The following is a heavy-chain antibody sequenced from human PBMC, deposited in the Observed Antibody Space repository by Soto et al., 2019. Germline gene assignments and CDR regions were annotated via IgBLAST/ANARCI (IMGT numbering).Heavy chain of an antibody. CDR2: IYHSGST. J-gene: IGHJ6*02. V-gene: IGHV4-38-2*02. Sequence: PSETLSLTCAVSGYSISSGYYWGWIRQPPGKGLEWIGSIYHSGSTYYNPSLKSRVTISVDTSKNQFSLKLSSVTAADTAVYYCARDPLYGDFGMDVWGQGTTVTAP. D-gene: IGHD4-17*01. CDR1: GYSISSGYY. CDR3: ARDPLYGDFGMDV.